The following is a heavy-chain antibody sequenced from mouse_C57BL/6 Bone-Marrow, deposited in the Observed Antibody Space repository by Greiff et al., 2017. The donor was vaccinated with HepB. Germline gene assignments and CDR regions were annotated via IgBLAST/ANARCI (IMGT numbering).Heavy chain of an antibody. CDR3: ARCDGYLGAY. CDR1: GYAFTNYL. V-gene: IGHV1-54*01. CDR2: INPGSGGT. J-gene: IGHJ3*01. D-gene: IGHD2-3*01. Sequence: LVESGAELVRPGTSVKVSCKASGYAFTNYLIEWVKQRPGQGLEWIGVINPGSGGTNYNEKFKGKATLTADKSSSTAYMQLSSLTSEDSAVYFCARCDGYLGAYWGQGTLVTVSA.